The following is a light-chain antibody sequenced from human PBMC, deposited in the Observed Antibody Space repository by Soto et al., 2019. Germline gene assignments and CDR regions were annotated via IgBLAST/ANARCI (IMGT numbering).Light chain of an antibody. V-gene: IGKV1-5*01. J-gene: IGKJ1*01. CDR2: DAS. CDR1: QSISSW. CDR3: QQYNSYWT. Sequence: DIQMTQSPSTLSASVGDRVTITCRASQSISSWLAWYQQKPGKAPKLLIYDASSLECGVPSRFSGSGSGTEFTLTISSLQPDDFATYYCQQYNSYWTFGQGTKVDI.